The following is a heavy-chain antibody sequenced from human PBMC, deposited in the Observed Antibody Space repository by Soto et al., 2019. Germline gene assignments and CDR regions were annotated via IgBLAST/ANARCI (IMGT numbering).Heavy chain of an antibody. CDR2: IWYDGSNK. D-gene: IGHD5-12*01. CDR3: ARKWQPHYYYNGMDV. J-gene: IGHJ6*02. Sequence: QVQLVESGGGVVQPGRSLRLSCAASGFTFSTYGMHWVRQAPGKGLEWVAVIWYDGSNKYYEDSVKGRFTSSRDNFKNTLYLQVNSLRAEDTAVYHCARKWQPHYYYNGMDVWGQGTTVTVSS. V-gene: IGHV3-33*01. CDR1: GFTFSTYG.